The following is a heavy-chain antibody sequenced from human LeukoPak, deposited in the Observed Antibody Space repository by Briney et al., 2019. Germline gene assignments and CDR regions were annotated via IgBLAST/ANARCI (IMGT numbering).Heavy chain of an antibody. CDR2: IYYSGGT. J-gene: IGHJ6*03. D-gene: IGHD3-16*01. V-gene: IGHV4-59*01. CDR3: ARASYGLYYYYYYMDV. Sequence: YPSETLSLTCTVSGGSISSYYWSWIRQPPGKGLEWIGYIYYSGGTNYNPSLKSRVTISVDTSKNQFSLKLSSVTAAATAVYYCARASYGLYYYYYYMDVWGKGTTVTVSS. CDR1: GGSISSYY.